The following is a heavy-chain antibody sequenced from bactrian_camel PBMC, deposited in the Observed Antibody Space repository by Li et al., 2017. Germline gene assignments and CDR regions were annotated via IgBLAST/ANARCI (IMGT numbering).Heavy chain of an antibody. V-gene: IGHV3S1*01. Sequence: VQLVESGGGSVEAGGSLTLSCAVSRSPYTAHCMAWFRQAPGKEREGVASFNTGGSVRYFDDSVRGRATLSQDDARTTLYLQINDLKPEDSGMYICAAELRPDYVLQARNILRPIGYNRWGRGTQVTVS. CDR3: AAELRPDYVLQARNILRPIGYNR. D-gene: IGHD4*01. J-gene: IGHJ4*01. CDR1: RSPYTAHC. CDR2: FNTGGSVR.